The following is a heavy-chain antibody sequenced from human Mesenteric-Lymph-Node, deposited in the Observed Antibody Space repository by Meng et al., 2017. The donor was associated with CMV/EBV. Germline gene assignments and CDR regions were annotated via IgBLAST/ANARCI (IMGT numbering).Heavy chain of an antibody. CDR3: ARGNAFDI. CDR2: ISSTSSIV. V-gene: IGHV3-11*01. Sequence: GESLKISCAASGFTFSDYYMSWIRQAPGKGLEWISYISSTSSIVFYADSARGRFTISRDNAKNSLHLQMNNLRAGDTALYYCARGNAFDIWGPGTMVTVSS. J-gene: IGHJ3*02. CDR1: GFTFSDYY.